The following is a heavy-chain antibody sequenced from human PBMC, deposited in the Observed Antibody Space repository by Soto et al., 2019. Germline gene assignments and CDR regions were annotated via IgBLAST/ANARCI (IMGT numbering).Heavy chain of an antibody. J-gene: IGHJ5*02. V-gene: IGHV4-4*07. Sequence: LSLTCAVSGASIRSYHWSFLRQPAGKGLEWVGRIQHTGNTNYNPSLKSRVTMSADTSKNQISLKMTSVTAADTAVYFCAKDVSSRRWFDPWGQGVRVTVSS. CDR2: IQHTGNT. CDR1: GASIRSYH. D-gene: IGHD3-16*01. CDR3: AKDVSSRRWFDP.